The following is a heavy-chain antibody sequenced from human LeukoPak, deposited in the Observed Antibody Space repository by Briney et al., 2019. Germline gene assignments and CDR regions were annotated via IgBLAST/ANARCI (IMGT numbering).Heavy chain of an antibody. Sequence: SETLSLTCTVSGGSISSYYWSWIRQPPGKGLEWIGYIYYSGSTNYNPSLKSRVTISVDTSKNQFSLKLSSVTAADTAVYYCARGYSYGHVSDYWGQGTLVTVSS. V-gene: IGHV4-59*01. CDR2: IYYSGST. J-gene: IGHJ4*02. CDR3: ARGYSYGHVSDY. CDR1: GGSISSYY. D-gene: IGHD5-18*01.